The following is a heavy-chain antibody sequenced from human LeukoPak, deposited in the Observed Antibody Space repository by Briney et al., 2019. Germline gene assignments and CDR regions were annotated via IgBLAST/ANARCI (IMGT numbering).Heavy chain of an antibody. Sequence: ASVKVSCKASGCTFTSYGISWVRQAPGQGLEWMGWISAYNGNTNYAQKLQGRVTMTTDTSTSTAYMELRSLRSDDTAVYYCAGDAPYSSGWYGVRVDYWGQGTLVTVSS. CDR2: ISAYNGNT. CDR1: GCTFTSYG. V-gene: IGHV1-18*01. D-gene: IGHD6-19*01. CDR3: AGDAPYSSGWYGVRVDY. J-gene: IGHJ4*02.